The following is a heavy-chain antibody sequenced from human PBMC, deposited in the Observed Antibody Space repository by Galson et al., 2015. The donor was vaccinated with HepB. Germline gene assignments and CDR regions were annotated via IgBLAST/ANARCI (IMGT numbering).Heavy chain of an antibody. V-gene: IGHV3-21*01. D-gene: IGHD6-19*01. Sequence: SLRLSCAASGFIFSTYSINWVRQAPGKGLEWVSSISGTSVYIYYADSVKGRFTISRDNAKNSLYLQMNSLRAEDTAVYYCARAGGSGWYPLDYWGQGTLVTVSS. CDR1: GFIFSTYS. CDR2: ISGTSVYI. J-gene: IGHJ4*02. CDR3: ARAGGSGWYPLDY.